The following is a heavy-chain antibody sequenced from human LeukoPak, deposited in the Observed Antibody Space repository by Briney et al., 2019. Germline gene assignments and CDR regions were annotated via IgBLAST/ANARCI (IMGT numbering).Heavy chain of an antibody. D-gene: IGHD6-6*01. V-gene: IGHV3-30*03. CDR3: ARRPSSIAARPAGGYFQH. CDR1: GFTFSSYV. CDR2: ISYDGSNK. Sequence: GGSLRLSCAASGFTFSSYVMHWVRQAPGKGLEWVSVISYDGSNKYYADSVKGRFTISRDNSKNTLYLQMNSVRAEDTAVYYCARRPSSIAARPAGGYFQHWGQGTLVTVSS. J-gene: IGHJ1*01.